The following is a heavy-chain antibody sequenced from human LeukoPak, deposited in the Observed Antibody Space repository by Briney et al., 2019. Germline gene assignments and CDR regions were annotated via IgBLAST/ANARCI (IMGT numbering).Heavy chain of an antibody. Sequence: GKSLRLSCAASGFTFSSYGMHWVRQAPGKGLEWVAVISYDGSNKYYADSVKGRFTISRDNSKNTLYLQMNSLRAEDTAVYYCATFGVVNHWGQGTLVTVSS. V-gene: IGHV3-30*03. J-gene: IGHJ5*02. CDR2: ISYDGSNK. CDR1: GFTFSSYG. CDR3: ATFGVVNH. D-gene: IGHD3-3*01.